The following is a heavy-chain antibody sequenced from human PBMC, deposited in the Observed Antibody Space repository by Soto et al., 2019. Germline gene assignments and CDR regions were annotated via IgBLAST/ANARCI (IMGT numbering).Heavy chain of an antibody. J-gene: IGHJ4*02. CDR3: ARPDSGYDDYFDY. Sequence: QVQLVQSGAEVKKPGSSVKVSCKASGGTFSSYTISWVRQAPGQGLEWMGRIIPILGIANYAQKFQGRVTTTADKSTSTAYMELSSLRSEDTAVYYCARPDSGYDDYFDYWGQGTLVTVSS. CDR1: GGTFSSYT. CDR2: IIPILGIA. V-gene: IGHV1-69*02. D-gene: IGHD5-12*01.